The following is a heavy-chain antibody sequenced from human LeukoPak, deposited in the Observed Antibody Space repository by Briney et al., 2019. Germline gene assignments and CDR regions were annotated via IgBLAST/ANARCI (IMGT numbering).Heavy chain of an antibody. CDR1: GASVTAYL. J-gene: IGHJ4*02. V-gene: IGHV4-4*07. CDR3: ARLWRDGSNWHPDDN. D-gene: IGHD4-11*01. CDR2: TSVNEGA. Sequence: SETLSLTCTVSGASVTAYLWSWIRQPAGQGLEWLVRTSVNEGATYNPSLMSRVTMSVDTPKNQFSLRLTSMTAADTAIYYCARLWRDGSNWHPDDNWGRGTLVTVSS.